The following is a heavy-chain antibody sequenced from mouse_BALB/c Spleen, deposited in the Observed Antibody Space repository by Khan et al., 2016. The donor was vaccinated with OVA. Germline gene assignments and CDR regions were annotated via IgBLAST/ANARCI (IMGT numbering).Heavy chain of an antibody. CDR3: AREGASYWSDGWFSY. CDR2: INPSNGYT. J-gene: IGHJ3*01. D-gene: IGHD6-1*01. V-gene: IGHV1-4*01. CDR1: GYTFTTYS. Sequence: QVQLKESGAELARPGASVKMSCKASGYTFTTYSMHWVKQRPGQGLEWIGYINPSNGYTNYNQKFKDKSTLTADKSSSTAYLQLSSLTSDYSAVYYCAREGASYWSDGWFSYWGQGTLVTVSA.